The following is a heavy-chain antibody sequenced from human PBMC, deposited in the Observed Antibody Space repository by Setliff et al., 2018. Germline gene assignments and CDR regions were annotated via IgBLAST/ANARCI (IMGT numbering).Heavy chain of an antibody. D-gene: IGHD2-2*01. CDR3: ARKMRMPGRGHWYFDV. CDR2: IWKSVST. V-gene: IGHV4-31*03. CDR1: DGSIRSGDHY. Sequence: KTSETLSLTCTASDGSIRSGDHYWNWIRQHPGKGLEWLGYIWKSVSTFYNPSLTSRITMSVDTSRNLFSMELASVTAADTAIYYCARKMRMPGRGHWYFDVWGRGTLVTVSS. J-gene: IGHJ2*01.